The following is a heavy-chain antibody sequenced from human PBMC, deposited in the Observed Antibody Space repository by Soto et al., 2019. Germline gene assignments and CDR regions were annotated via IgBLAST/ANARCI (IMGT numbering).Heavy chain of an antibody. Sequence: GGSLRLSCTASGFTFSNYAMSWIRQAPGMGLEWVSTISDSGVNTFFGDSMKDRFTISRDNSKSTVYLQLNTVRAEDTAIYYCARAIGADFFDYWGQGTLVTVSS. CDR1: GFTFSNYA. CDR3: ARAIGADFFDY. D-gene: IGHD6-25*01. V-gene: IGHV3-23*01. CDR2: ISDSGVNT. J-gene: IGHJ4*02.